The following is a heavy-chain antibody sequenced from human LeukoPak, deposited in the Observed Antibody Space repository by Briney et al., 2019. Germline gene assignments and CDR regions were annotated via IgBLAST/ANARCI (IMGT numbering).Heavy chain of an antibody. CDR2: INTDGSST. V-gene: IGHV3-74*01. CDR1: GFTFSSYW. CDR3: ARVLWGARGDY. J-gene: IGHJ4*02. D-gene: IGHD3-10*01. Sequence: GSLRLSCAASGFTFSSYWMHWVRQAPGKGLVWVSRINTDGSSTDYADSVKGRFTISRDNAKNTLYLQMNSLRAEDMAVYYCARVLWGARGDYWGQGTVVTVSS.